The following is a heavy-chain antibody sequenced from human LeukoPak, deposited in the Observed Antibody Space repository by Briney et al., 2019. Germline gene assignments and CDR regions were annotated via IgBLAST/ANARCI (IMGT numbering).Heavy chain of an antibody. CDR1: RGTFSSYA. CDR2: IIPIFGTA. V-gene: IGHV1-69*05. J-gene: IGHJ4*02. CDR3: ARDGAYCGGDCYGDY. Sequence: SVKVSCKASRGTFSSYAISWVRQAPGHGLEWMGRIIPIFGTANYAQKFQGRVTITTDESTSTAYMELSSLRSEDTAVYYCARDGAYCGGDCYGDYWGQGTLVTVSS. D-gene: IGHD2-21*02.